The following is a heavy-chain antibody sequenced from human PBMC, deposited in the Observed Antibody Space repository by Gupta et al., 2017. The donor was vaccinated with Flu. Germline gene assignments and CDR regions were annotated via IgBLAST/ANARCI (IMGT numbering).Heavy chain of an antibody. J-gene: IGHJ3*01. Sequence: QMQLLSSGGGVTQPGGSMRLSCEGSGFPFGNYGIPWVRQAPGKGLEWVAVISHDGSNEYFRDSVKGRFSLSRDNSMNAVYLQMGGLRSEDTAVYYCAKAAVALAGYFANPFDLWGQGT. CDR3: AKAAVALAGYFANPFDL. D-gene: IGHD2-15*01. CDR1: GFPFGNYG. V-gene: IGHV3-30*18. CDR2: ISHDGSNE.